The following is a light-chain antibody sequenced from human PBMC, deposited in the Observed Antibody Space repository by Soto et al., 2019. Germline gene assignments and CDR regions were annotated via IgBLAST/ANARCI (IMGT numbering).Light chain of an antibody. V-gene: IGLV4-60*02. CDR1: SGHSSYI. Sequence: QLVLTQSSSASASLGSSVKLTCTLSSGHSSYIIAWHQQQPGKAPRYLMKLEGSGSYNKGSGVPDRFSGSSSGADRYLTSSNLQFEDEANYYCETWDSNTRVFGGGTKRTVL. J-gene: IGLJ2*01. CDR3: ETWDSNTRV. CDR2: LEGSGSY.